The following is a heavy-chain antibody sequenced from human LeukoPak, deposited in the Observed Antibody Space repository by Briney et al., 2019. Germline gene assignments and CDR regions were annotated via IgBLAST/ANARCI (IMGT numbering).Heavy chain of an antibody. D-gene: IGHD6-13*01. J-gene: IGHJ4*02. Sequence: PSQTLSLTCTVSGGSISSGDYYWSWIRQPPGKGLEWIGYIFYSGSTYYNPSLKSRVTISVDTSKNQFSLKLSSVTAADTAVYYCARLVAAAGTAIDYWGQGTLVTVSS. CDR3: ARLVAAAGTAIDY. CDR1: GGSISSGDYY. CDR2: IFYSGST. V-gene: IGHV4-30-4*08.